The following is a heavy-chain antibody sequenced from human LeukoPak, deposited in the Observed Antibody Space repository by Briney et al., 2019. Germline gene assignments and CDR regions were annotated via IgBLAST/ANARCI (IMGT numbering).Heavy chain of an antibody. J-gene: IGHJ4*02. CDR3: AKDPPFFDWLQPGDY. CDR2: IRYDGSNK. V-gene: IGHV3-30*02. Sequence: GGSLRLSCAASGFTFSSYGMHWVRQAPGKGLEWVAFIRYDGSNKYYADSVKGRFTISRDNSKNTLYLQMNSLRAEDTAVYYCAKDPPFFDWLQPGDYWGQGTLVTVSS. CDR1: GFTFSSYG. D-gene: IGHD3-9*01.